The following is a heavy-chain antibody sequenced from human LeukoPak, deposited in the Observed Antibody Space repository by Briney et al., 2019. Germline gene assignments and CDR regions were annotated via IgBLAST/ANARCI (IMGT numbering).Heavy chain of an antibody. D-gene: IGHD3-3*01. CDR2: IRYDGTNK. Sequence: GGSLRLSCAASGFTFSSYGMHWVRQAPGKGLEWVAFIRYDGTNKYYADSVKGRFTISRDNSKSTLFLQMDSLRSEDTAVYYCAKDHSTIFGGSVDYWGQGTLVTVSS. V-gene: IGHV3-30*02. CDR3: AKDHSTIFGGSVDY. CDR1: GFTFSSYG. J-gene: IGHJ4*02.